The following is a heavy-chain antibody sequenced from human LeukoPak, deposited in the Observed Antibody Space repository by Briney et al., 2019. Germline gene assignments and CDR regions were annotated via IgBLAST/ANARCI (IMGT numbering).Heavy chain of an antibody. J-gene: IGHJ4*02. CDR2: ISSSGSTI. CDR1: GFTVSSNY. CDR3: AKLYYDILTGYYEDY. V-gene: IGHV3-11*04. D-gene: IGHD3-9*01. Sequence: GGSLRLSCAASGFTVSSNYMSWVRQAPGKGLEWVSYISSSGSTIYYADSVKGRFTISRDNAKNSLYLQMNSLRAEDTAVYYCAKLYYDILTGYYEDYWGQGTLVTVSS.